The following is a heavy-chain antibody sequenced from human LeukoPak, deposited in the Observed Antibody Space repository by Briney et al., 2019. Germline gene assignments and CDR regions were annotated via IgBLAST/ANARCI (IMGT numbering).Heavy chain of an antibody. Sequence: GGSLRLSCTASGFTFRSYWMAWVRQAPGKGLERVANIKEDESAKHQADSVKGRFTISRDNAQNSVYLQMSSLRGEDTAVYYYARDVGGSLDYWGQGTLVTVSS. D-gene: IGHD1-26*01. CDR3: ARDVGGSLDY. CDR1: GFTFRSYW. V-gene: IGHV3-7*01. CDR2: IKEDESAK. J-gene: IGHJ4*02.